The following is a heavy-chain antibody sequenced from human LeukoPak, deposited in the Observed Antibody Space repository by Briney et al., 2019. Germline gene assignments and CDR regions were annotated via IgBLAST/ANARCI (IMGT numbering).Heavy chain of an antibody. J-gene: IGHJ2*01. D-gene: IGHD3-22*01. V-gene: IGHV1-46*01. Sequence: ASVKVSCKASGYTFTSYYMHWVRQAPGQGLEWMGIINPSGGSTSYAQKFQGRVTMTRDTSTSTVYMELSSLRSEDTAVYYCARWGHGDSSGYYKLRDWYFDLWGRGTLVTVSS. CDR3: ARWGHGDSSGYYKLRDWYFDL. CDR1: GYTFTSYY. CDR2: INPSGGST.